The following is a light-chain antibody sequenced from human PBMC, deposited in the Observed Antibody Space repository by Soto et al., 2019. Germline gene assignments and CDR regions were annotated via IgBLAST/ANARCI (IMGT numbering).Light chain of an antibody. J-gene: IGLJ1*01. V-gene: IGLV2-14*01. Sequence: QSALTQPASVSGSPGQSITISCTGTSSDVGLYDYVSWYQQRPGKAPQLMIYAVSNRPSGVSNRFSASKSGNTASLFIPGLQAEDEADYYCSSYTSDSSYVFGSGTKVTVL. CDR2: AVS. CDR3: SSYTSDSSYV. CDR1: SSDVGLYDY.